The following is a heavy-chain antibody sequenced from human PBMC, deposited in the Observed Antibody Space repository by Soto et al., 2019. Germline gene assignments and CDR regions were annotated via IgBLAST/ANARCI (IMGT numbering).Heavy chain of an antibody. CDR1: GGSISSSSYY. D-gene: IGHD3-10*01. V-gene: IGHV4-39*01. CDR3: ARLRFGELLSYFDY. J-gene: IGHJ4*02. Sequence: QLQLQESGPGLVKPSETLSLTCTVSGGSISSSSYYWGWIRQPPGKGLEWIGSIYYSGSTYYNPSLKSRVTISVDTSKNQFSLKLSSVTAADTAVYYCARLRFGELLSYFDYWGQGTLVTVSS. CDR2: IYYSGST.